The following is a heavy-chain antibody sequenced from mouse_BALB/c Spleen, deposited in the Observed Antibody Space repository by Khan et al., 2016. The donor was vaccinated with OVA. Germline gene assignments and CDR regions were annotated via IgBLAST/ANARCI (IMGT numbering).Heavy chain of an antibody. CDR3: ARTARIKY. CDR1: GYSITSGYG. Sequence: VQLKQSGPGLVKPSQSLSLTCTVTGYSITSGYGWNWIRQFPGNKLEWMGSICYSGSTNYNPSLKSRISITRDTSKNQFIHQLKSVTTEDTATYNCARTARIKYWGQGTTRTVSS. CDR2: ICYSGST. J-gene: IGHJ2*01. V-gene: IGHV3-1*02. D-gene: IGHD3-3*01.